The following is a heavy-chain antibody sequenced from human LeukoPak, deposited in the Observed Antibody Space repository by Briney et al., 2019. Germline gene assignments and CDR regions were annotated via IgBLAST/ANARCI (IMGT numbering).Heavy chain of an antibody. CDR1: GGSISGYY. D-gene: IGHD1-26*01. CDR3: ARVRGGATTVLDY. J-gene: IGHJ4*02. CDR2: IYYSGST. Sequence: SETLSLTCTVSGGSISGYYWSWIRQPPGKGLEWIGYIYYSGSTNYNPSLKSRVTISLDTSKNQFSLRVSSVTAADTAVYYCARVRGGATTVLDYWGQGTLVTDSS. V-gene: IGHV4-59*01.